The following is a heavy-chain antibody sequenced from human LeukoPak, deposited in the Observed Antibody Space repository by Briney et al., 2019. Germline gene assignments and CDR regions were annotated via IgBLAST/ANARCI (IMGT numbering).Heavy chain of an antibody. V-gene: IGHV3-30*02. Sequence: GGSLRLSCAASGFTFSSYGMHWVRQAPGKGLEWVAFIRYDGSNKYYADSVKGRFTISRDNSKNTLYLQMNSLRAEDTAAYYCARDYYGSGSYPNDAFDIWGQGTMVTVSS. CDR1: GFTFSSYG. D-gene: IGHD3-10*01. CDR3: ARDYYGSGSYPNDAFDI. CDR2: IRYDGSNK. J-gene: IGHJ3*02.